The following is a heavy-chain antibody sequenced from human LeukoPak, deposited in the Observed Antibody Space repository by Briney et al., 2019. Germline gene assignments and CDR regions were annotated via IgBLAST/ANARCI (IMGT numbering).Heavy chain of an antibody. D-gene: IGHD3-22*01. J-gene: IGHJ4*02. Sequence: PGGSLRLSCAASGFTFTSYWMHWVRQAPGTGLVWVSRINTDGSSTSYADSVKGRFTISRDNAKNTLYLQMNSLRAEDTAVYYCARDTYDSSGYYYGPFDYWGQGTLVTVSS. V-gene: IGHV3-74*01. CDR1: GFTFTSYW. CDR2: INTDGSST. CDR3: ARDTYDSSGYYYGPFDY.